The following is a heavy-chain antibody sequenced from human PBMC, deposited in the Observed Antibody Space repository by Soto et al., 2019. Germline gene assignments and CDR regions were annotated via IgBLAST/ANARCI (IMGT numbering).Heavy chain of an antibody. D-gene: IGHD5-18*01. J-gene: IGHJ4*02. CDR2: IYYSGST. CDR3: ARTKLKYSYGLFDY. V-gene: IGHV4-59*08. Sequence: SETLSLTCTVSGGSISSYYWSWIRQPPGKGLEWIGYIYYSGSTNYNPSLKSRVTISVDTSKNQFSLKLSSVTAADTAVYYCARTKLKYSYGLFDYWGQGTLVTVSS. CDR1: GGSISSYY.